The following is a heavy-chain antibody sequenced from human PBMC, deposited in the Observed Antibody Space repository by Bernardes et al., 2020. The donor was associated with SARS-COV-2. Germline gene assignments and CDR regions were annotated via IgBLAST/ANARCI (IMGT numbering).Heavy chain of an antibody. V-gene: IGHV3-20*04. D-gene: IGHD3-3*01. CDR1: GFTFDDYG. Sequence: VGSLRLSCAASGFTFDDYGMSWVRQAPGKGLEWVSGINWNGGSTGYADSVKGRFTISRDNAKNSLYLQMNSLRAEDTALYYCARGAFINYDFWSGYPRGMDGWGQGTTVTVSS. CDR2: INWNGGST. J-gene: IGHJ6*02. CDR3: ARGAFINYDFWSGYPRGMDG.